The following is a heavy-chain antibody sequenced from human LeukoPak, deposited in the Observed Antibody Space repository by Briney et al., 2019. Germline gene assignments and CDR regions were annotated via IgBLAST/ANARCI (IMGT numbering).Heavy chain of an antibody. Sequence: GGSLRLSCAASGFTFSHYAMSWVRQAPGKGLEWVSSGGASSTYYADSVRGRFTISRDNSKNTLYLQMNSLRAEDMALYYCAKDISRAPLSNVFDYWGQGTLVTVSS. V-gene: IGHV3-23*01. CDR2: SGGASST. CDR3: AKDISRAPLSNVFDY. CDR1: GFTFSHYA. D-gene: IGHD4-11*01. J-gene: IGHJ4*02.